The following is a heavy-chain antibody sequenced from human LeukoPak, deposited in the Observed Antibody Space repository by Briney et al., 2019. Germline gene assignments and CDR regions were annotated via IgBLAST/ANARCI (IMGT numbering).Heavy chain of an antibody. V-gene: IGHV4-61*01. D-gene: IGHD3-3*01. CDR2: IYYSGST. Sequence: SETLSLTCNVSGASVSSGSYYWSWIRQPPGKGLEWIGYIYYSGSTNYNPSLKSRVTISVDTSKNQFSLKLSSVTAADTAVYYCARVSPVWYDFWSGYYYYYGMDVWGQGTMVTVSS. J-gene: IGHJ6*02. CDR3: ARVSPVWYDFWSGYYYYYGMDV. CDR1: GASVSSGSYY.